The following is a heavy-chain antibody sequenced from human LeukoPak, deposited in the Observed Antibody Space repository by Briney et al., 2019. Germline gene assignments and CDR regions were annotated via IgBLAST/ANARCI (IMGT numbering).Heavy chain of an antibody. CDR3: ARRPTSSWYEGGFDP. V-gene: IGHV4-59*01. D-gene: IGHD6-13*01. CDR1: GGSISSYY. Sequence: SETLSLTCTVSGGSISSYYWSWIRQPPGKGLEWIGYIHYSGSTNYNPSLKSRVTIPVDTSKNQFSLKLRSVTAADTAVYYCARRPTSSWYEGGFDPWGQGTLVTVSS. J-gene: IGHJ5*02. CDR2: IHYSGST.